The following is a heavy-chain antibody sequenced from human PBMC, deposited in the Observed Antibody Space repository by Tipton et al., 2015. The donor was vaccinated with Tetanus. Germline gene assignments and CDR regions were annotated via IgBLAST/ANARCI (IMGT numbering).Heavy chain of an antibody. CDR2: ISRSGDNT. Sequence: SLRLSCAATGFTFNIFGMSWVRQAPGKGLEWVSGISRSGDNTFYADSVKGRFTISRDNSKNTLYLQMNSLRAEDTAVYFCAKRGQQWVVSSYFDSWGQGTLVAVSS. CDR1: GFTFNIFG. V-gene: IGHV3-23*01. D-gene: IGHD6-19*01. J-gene: IGHJ4*02. CDR3: AKRGQQWVVSSYFDS.